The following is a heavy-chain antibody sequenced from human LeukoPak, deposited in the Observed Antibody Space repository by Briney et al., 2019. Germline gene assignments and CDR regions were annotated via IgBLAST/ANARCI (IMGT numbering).Heavy chain of an antibody. CDR1: GGSISSYY. CDR2: IYYSGST. D-gene: IGHD3-22*01. J-gene: IGHJ4*02. CDR3: ASQYYYDSSGYVY. Sequence: SAPLSLTCTVSGGSISSYYWSWIRQPPGKGLEWIGYIYYSGSTNYNPSLKSRVTISVDTSKNQFSLKLSSVTAADTAVYYCASQYYYDSSGYVYWGQGTLVTVSS. V-gene: IGHV4-59*01.